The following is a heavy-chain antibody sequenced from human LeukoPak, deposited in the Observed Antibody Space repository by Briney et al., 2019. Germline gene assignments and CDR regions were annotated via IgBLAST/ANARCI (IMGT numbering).Heavy chain of an antibody. CDR1: GGSISSSSYY. D-gene: IGHD3-22*01. CDR2: IYYSGST. CDR3: ASNPINYYDSSGLDY. V-gene: IGHV4-39*07. J-gene: IGHJ4*02. Sequence: PSETLSLTCTVSGGSISSSSYYWGWIRQPPGKGLEWIENIYYSGSTYCNPSLKSRVTISVDTSKNQFSLKLSSVTAADTAVYYCASNPINYYDSSGLDYWGQGTLVTVSS.